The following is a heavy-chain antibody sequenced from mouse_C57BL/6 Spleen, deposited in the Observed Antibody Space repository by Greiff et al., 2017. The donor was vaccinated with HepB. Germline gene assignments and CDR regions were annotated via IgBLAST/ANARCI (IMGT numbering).Heavy chain of an antibody. Sequence: VQLKQSGPELVKPGASVKIPCKASGYTFTDYNMDWVKQSHGKSLEWIGDINPNNGGTIYNQKFKGKATLTVDKSSSTAYMELRSLTSEDTAVYYCARSGRRGYAMDYWGQGTSVTVSS. CDR2: INPNNGGT. CDR1: GYTFTDYN. D-gene: IGHD3-1*01. CDR3: ARSGRRGYAMDY. V-gene: IGHV1-18*01. J-gene: IGHJ4*01.